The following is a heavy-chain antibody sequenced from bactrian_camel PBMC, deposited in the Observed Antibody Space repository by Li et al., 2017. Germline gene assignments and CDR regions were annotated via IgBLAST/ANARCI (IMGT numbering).Heavy chain of an antibody. D-gene: IGHD6*01. CDR2: IDDDGTI. CDR1: GDISTFGC. CDR3: ATDGRGGSWYGRSGFGY. V-gene: IGHV3S53*01. Sequence: HVQLVESGGETVQAGGSLTLSCVASGDISTFGCVAWFRHNPGKEREGVAAIDDDGTILYADSAKGRFTASRDNAKNILYLRMDSLKSEDSALYYCATDGRGGSWYGRSGFGYWGQGTQVTVS. J-gene: IGHJ6*01.